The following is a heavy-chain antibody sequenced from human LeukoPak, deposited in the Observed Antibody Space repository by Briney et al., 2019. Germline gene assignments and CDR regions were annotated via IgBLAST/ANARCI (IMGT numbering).Heavy chain of an antibody. J-gene: IGHJ4*02. V-gene: IGHV1-2*06. CDR1: GYTFTGYY. D-gene: IGHD6-19*01. CDR3: ARVYTGYSSGWSFDY. CDR2: INPNSGGT. Sequence: ALVKVSCKASGYTFTGYYMHWVRQAPGQGLEWMGRINPNSGGTNYAQKFQGRVTMTRDTSISTAYMELSRLRSDDTAVYYCARVYTGYSSGWSFDYWGQGTLVTVSS.